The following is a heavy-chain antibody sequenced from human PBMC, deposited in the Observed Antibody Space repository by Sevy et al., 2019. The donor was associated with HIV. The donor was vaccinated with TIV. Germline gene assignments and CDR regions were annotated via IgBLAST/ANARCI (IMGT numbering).Heavy chain of an antibody. CDR3: AKRNTN. Sequence: GGSLRLSCAASGFTFSTYAMTWVRQGPGKGLEWASSISASGGSTFYADSVKGRFTISRDNSKNTLYLQMNSLRADDTAVYYCAKRNTNWVQGTLVTVSS. J-gene: IGHJ4*02. CDR2: ISASGGST. V-gene: IGHV3-23*01. CDR1: GFTFSTYA.